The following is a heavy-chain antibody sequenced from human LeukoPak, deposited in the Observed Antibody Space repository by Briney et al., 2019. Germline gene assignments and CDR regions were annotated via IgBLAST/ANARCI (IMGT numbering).Heavy chain of an antibody. V-gene: IGHV3-30*02. Sequence: GGSLRLSCAASGFTFSTYGMHWVRQAPGKGLEWVAFIRYDGSNKYYADSVKGRFTISRDNSKSTLYLQMNSLSAEDTAVYYCARYHCSSTSCYSEVSFDYWGQGTLVTVSS. CDR1: GFTFSTYG. CDR3: ARYHCSSTSCYSEVSFDY. J-gene: IGHJ4*02. D-gene: IGHD2-2*01. CDR2: IRYDGSNK.